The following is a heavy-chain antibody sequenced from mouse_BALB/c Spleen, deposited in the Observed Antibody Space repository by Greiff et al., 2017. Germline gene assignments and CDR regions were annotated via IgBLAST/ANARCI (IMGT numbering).Heavy chain of an antibody. V-gene: IGHV14-1*02. CDR2: IDPENGNT. CDR3: ARTPNAMDY. J-gene: IGHJ4*01. Sequence: VHLQQSGAELVRPGALVKLSCKASGFNIKDYYMHWVKQRPEQGLEWIGWIDPENGNTIYDPKFQGKASITADTSSNTAYLQLSSLTSEDTAVYYCARTPNAMDYWGQGTSVTVSS. CDR1: GFNIKDYY.